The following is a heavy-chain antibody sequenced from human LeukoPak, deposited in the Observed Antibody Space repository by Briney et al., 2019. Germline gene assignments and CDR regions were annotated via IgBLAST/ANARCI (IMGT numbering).Heavy chain of an antibody. CDR3: ARFLRNYWYSDY. D-gene: IGHD1-7*01. Sequence: PGGSLRLSCEASGITFSRYTMNWVRQAPGKGLEWISQITSSNTIYYADSVKGRFTISRDNDMNSLYLQMNSLTDEDTAMYYCARFLRNYWYSDYWGQGTLVTVSS. V-gene: IGHV3-48*02. CDR2: ITSSNTI. J-gene: IGHJ4*02. CDR1: GITFSRYT.